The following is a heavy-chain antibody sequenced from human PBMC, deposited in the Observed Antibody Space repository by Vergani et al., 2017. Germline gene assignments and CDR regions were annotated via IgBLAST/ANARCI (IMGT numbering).Heavy chain of an antibody. CDR2: IYNSGNG. V-gene: IGHV4-39*01. CDR3: AGGKYYSDNTSHFRGRYFDV. J-gene: IGHJ2*01. CDR1: GDSIISRSYY. Sequence: QMQLQESGPGLVKASETLSLTCTVSGDSIISRSYYWGWIRQPPGKGLEWIGSIYNSGNGDSSSSLKSRVTISADTSKNQFSLRLTSVTAADTAVYYCAGGKYYSDNTSHFRGRYFDVWGRGTLVTVPS. D-gene: IGHD3-16*01.